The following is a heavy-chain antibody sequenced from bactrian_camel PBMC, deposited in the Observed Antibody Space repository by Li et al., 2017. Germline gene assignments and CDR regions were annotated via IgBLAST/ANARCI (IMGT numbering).Heavy chain of an antibody. CDR1: GFTFSSWW. V-gene: IGHV3S6*01. Sequence: VQLVESGGGSVQAGGSLRLSCAASGFTFSSWWMHWFRQVPGKGLEWVSSIEGDGDPTSYADSVKGRFTVSRDYAKNTVYLQMNSLKPEDTAVYYCASWGTGSWGQGTQVTVS. CDR2: IEGDGDPT. CDR3: ASWGTGS. D-gene: IGHD5*01. J-gene: IGHJ6*01.